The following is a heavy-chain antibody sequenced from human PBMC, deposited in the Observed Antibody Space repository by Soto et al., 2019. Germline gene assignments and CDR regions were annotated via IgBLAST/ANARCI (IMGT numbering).Heavy chain of an antibody. V-gene: IGHV3-33*01. D-gene: IGHD2-8*01. CDR1: GFTFSRYV. Sequence: TLRLSCAASGFTFSRYVRHWIRQAPGKGLEWVAITRHDGSNTYYADSVRGRFTISRDNSKQRLYLQMDSLRAEDSAVYYSARAGLYPFDYWGLGTRVAVS. J-gene: IGHJ4*02. CDR3: ARAGLYPFDY. CDR2: TRHDGSNT.